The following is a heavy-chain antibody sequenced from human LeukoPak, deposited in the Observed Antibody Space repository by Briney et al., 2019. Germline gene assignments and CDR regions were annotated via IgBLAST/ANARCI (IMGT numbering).Heavy chain of an antibody. CDR1: GASFSGYY. CDR2: IYTSGST. Sequence: PSETLSLTCAVYGASFSGYYWSWIRQPAGKGLEWIGRIYTSGSTNYNPSLKSRVTMSVDTSKNQFSLKLSSVTAADMAVYYCAREGEIVPHDAFDIWGQGTMVTVSS. J-gene: IGHJ3*02. D-gene: IGHD2-8*01. CDR3: AREGEIVPHDAFDI. V-gene: IGHV4-4*07.